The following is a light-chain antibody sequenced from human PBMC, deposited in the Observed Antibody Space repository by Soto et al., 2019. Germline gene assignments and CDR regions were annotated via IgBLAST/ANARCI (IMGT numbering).Light chain of an antibody. V-gene: IGKV3D-11*03. J-gene: IGKJ1*01. CDR3: QQYGSSSAT. CDR1: QSAGSK. Sequence: MVLTPSPVTLSVAPGESATLSCRDAQSAGSKLAWYRQAPGQAPRLFIYAASTRATDTPARFSGSGAGTDFTLTITNVEPGEFAVDYCQQYGSSSATFGQGTKVEI. CDR2: AAS.